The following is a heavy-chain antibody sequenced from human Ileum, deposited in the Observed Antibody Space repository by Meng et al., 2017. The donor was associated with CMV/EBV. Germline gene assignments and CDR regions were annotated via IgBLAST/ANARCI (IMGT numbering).Heavy chain of an antibody. CDR1: GYTFTGYY. D-gene: IGHD2-8*02. V-gene: IGHV1-2*02. Sequence: QVEVVQSGAEVKKPGASVKVSCKTSGYTFTGYYIHWVRQAPGHGLEWMGWINPNTGGTNYAQNFQGRVTMTRDTSISTTYMEVNSLRSDDTAVYYCTTDCAGGACYGRAFDYWGQGSLVTVSS. CDR3: TTDCAGGACYGRAFDY. CDR2: INPNTGGT. J-gene: IGHJ4*02.